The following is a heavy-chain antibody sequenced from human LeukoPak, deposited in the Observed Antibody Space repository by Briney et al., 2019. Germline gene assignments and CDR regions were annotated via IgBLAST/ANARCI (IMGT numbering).Heavy chain of an antibody. CDR1: GFTFCSYG. D-gene: IGHD3-10*02. Sequence: GGLRLFCAAPGFTFCSYGMSWGRQAPGKGLEWVSAISGSGGSTYYADSVKGRFTISRDNSKNTLYLQMNSLRAEDTAVYYCARDVLWGQGTMVTVSS. CDR2: ISGSGGST. J-gene: IGHJ3*01. V-gene: IGHV3-23*01. CDR3: ARDVL.